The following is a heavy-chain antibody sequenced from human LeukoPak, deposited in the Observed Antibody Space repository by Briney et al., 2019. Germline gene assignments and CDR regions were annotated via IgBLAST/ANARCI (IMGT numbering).Heavy chain of an antibody. J-gene: IGHJ5*02. CDR3: ARNRDSRRTGWFDP. Sequence: SETLSLTCAVYGGSFSGYYWSWIRQPPGKGLEWIGEINHSGSTNYNPSLKSRVTISVDTSKNQFSLKLSSVTAADTAVYYCARNRDSRRTGWFDPWGRGTLVTVSS. V-gene: IGHV4-34*01. CDR1: GGSFSGYY. CDR2: INHSGST. D-gene: IGHD3-22*01.